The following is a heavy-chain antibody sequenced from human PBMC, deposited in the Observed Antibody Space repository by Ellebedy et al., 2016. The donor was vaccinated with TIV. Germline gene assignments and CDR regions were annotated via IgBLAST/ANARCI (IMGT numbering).Heavy chain of an antibody. CDR2: ITSSGSTI. CDR3: ARGPVWNYYNYYNGMVV. CDR1: GFTFSSYS. D-gene: IGHD1-7*01. Sequence: GESLKISCAASGFTFSSYSMNWVRQAPGKGLEWVSYITSSGSTIYYADSVKGRFTISRDNAKNSLYLQMNSLRAEDTAVYYCARGPVWNYYNYYNGMVVWGQGTTVTVSS. J-gene: IGHJ6*02. V-gene: IGHV3-48*04.